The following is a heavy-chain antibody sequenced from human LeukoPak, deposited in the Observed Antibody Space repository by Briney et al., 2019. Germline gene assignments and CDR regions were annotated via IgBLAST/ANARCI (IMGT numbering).Heavy chain of an antibody. CDR1: GFTFSNAW. V-gene: IGHV3-15*01. CDR3: ATERGRASWYEYYFDN. J-gene: IGHJ4*02. D-gene: IGHD6-13*01. CDR2: IKSKTDGGAT. Sequence: GESLRLSCAASGFTFSNAWMSWVRQAPGKGLEWVGRIKSKTDGGATDYVAPVKGRFTISRDDSRDTLYLQMSSLKAEDTAVYFCATERGRASWYEYYFDNWGQGTLATVAS.